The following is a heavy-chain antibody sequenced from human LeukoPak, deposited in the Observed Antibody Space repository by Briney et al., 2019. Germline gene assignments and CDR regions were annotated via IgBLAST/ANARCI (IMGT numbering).Heavy chain of an antibody. D-gene: IGHD6-13*01. J-gene: IGHJ6*02. Sequence: PGGSLRLSCAASGFTFSSYSMNWVRQAPGKGLEWVSSISSSSSYIYYADSVKGRFTISRDNAKNSLYLQMNSLRAEDTAVYYCARDLSLAAADALWYYYGMDVWGQGTTVTVSS. CDR2: ISSSSSYI. CDR3: ARDLSLAAADALWYYYGMDV. V-gene: IGHV3-21*01. CDR1: GFTFSSYS.